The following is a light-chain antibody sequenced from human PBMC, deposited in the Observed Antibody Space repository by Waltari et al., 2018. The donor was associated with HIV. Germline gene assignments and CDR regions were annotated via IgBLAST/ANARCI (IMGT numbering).Light chain of an antibody. CDR1: QSISSY. V-gene: IGKV1-39*01. CDR3: QQSYSTSWT. Sequence: DIQMTQSPSSLSASIGDRVTIPCRASQSISSYLHWYQHKPGRAPSLLIYAASTLQSGVPSRFSGSGSDTDFTLTISNLQPEDFAIYYCQQSYSTSWTFGQGTKVEIK. CDR2: AAS. J-gene: IGKJ1*01.